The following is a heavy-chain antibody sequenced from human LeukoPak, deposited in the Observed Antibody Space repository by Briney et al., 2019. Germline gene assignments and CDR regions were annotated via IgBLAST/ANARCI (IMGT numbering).Heavy chain of an antibody. CDR1: GFTFSDYY. D-gene: IGHD1-26*01. J-gene: IGHJ2*01. V-gene: IGHV3-11*04. CDR2: ISSNGSTI. Sequence: GGSLRLSCAASGFTFSDYYMSWIRQAPGKGLEWVSYISSNGSTIYYADSVKGRFSISRDNAKNSLYVQMNSLRAEDTAVYYCVTTWGAHYWYFDLWGRGALVTVSS. CDR3: VTTWGAHYWYFDL.